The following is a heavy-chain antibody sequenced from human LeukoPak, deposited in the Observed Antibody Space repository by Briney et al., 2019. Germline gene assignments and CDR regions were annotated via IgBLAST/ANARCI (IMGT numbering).Heavy chain of an antibody. Sequence: HPGGSLRLSCAASGFTFSSYGMHWVRQAPGKGLEWVAVISYDGSNKYYADSVKGRFTISRDNSKNTLYLQMNSLRAEDTAVYYCAKDFSGSHPDYGGNPIPPDFDYWGQGTLVTVSS. CDR1: GFTFSSYG. CDR2: ISYDGSNK. V-gene: IGHV3-30*18. D-gene: IGHD4-23*01. CDR3: AKDFSGSHPDYGGNPIPPDFDY. J-gene: IGHJ4*02.